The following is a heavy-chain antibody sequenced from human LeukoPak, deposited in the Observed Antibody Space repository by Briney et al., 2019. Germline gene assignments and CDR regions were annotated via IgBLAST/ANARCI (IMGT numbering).Heavy chain of an antibody. CDR1: GFTFSNYA. V-gene: IGHV3-64*01. Sequence: GGSLRLSCAASGFTFSNYAMHWVRQAPGKGLEFVSAINSIGGSSYYAKSVKGRFTISRANSRNTVLLQMRSLSAEAMAVYYCARERSVYRYDGVLKDAFDIWGQGTLVTVSS. CDR3: ARERSVYRYDGVLKDAFDI. CDR2: INSIGGSS. J-gene: IGHJ3*02. D-gene: IGHD2-8*01.